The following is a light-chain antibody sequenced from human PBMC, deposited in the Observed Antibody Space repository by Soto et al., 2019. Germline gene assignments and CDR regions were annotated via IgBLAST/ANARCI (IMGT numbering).Light chain of an antibody. CDR1: PGTVTSGHY. CDR2: ETE. Sequence: QAVVTQEHSLTVSPGGTVTLTCGSSPGTVTSGHYPYWFQQQPGHAPRTMIYETEKTYSCTPARFSGSLRGDNAALTISCAQPEDDAEYYCLLSYSDTRSGVFGGGTQLTVL. CDR3: LLSYSDTRSGV. V-gene: IGLV7-46*01. J-gene: IGLJ2*01.